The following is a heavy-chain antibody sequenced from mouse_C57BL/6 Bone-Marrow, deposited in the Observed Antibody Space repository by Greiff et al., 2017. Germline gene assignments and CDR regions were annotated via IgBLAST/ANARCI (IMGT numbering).Heavy chain of an antibody. CDR3: ARNGSSFPYAMDY. CDR1: GYTFTSYW. D-gene: IGHD1-1*01. J-gene: IGHJ4*01. CDR2: IDPSDSYT. Sequence: VQLQQPGAELVKPGASVKLSCKASGYTFTSYWMQWVKQRPGQGLEWIGEIDPSDSYTNYNQKFKGKATLTVDTSSSTAYMQLSSLTSEDSAVYYCARNGSSFPYAMDYWGQGTSVTVSS. V-gene: IGHV1-50*01.